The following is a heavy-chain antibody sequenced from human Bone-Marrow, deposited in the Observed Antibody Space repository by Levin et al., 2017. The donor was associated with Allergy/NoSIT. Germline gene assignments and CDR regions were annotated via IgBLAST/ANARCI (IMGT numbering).Heavy chain of an antibody. D-gene: IGHD3-10*01. CDR3: ARAGVLWFGGPHPPRGQFDY. CDR2: INHSGST. V-gene: IGHV4-34*01. CDR1: GGSFSGYY. Sequence: PSETLSLTCAVYGGSFSGYYWSWIRQPPGKGLEWIGEINHSGSTNYNPSLKSRVTISVDTSKNQFSLKLSSVTAADTAVYYCARAGVLWFGGPHPPRGQFDYWGQGTLVTVSS. J-gene: IGHJ4*02.